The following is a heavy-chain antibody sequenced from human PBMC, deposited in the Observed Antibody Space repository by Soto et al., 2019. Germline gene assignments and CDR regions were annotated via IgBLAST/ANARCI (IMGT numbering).Heavy chain of an antibody. J-gene: IGHJ6*02. CDR2: IDPSDSYT. CDR1: GYSFTSYW. CDR3: ARLYSSSWPIPLNYYGMDV. V-gene: IGHV5-10-1*01. Sequence: PGESLKISCKGSGYSFTSYWISWVRQMPGKGLEWMGRIDPSDSYTNYSPSFQGHVTISADKSISTAYLQWSSLKASDTAIYYCARLYSSSWPIPLNYYGMDVWGQGTTVTVSS. D-gene: IGHD6-13*01.